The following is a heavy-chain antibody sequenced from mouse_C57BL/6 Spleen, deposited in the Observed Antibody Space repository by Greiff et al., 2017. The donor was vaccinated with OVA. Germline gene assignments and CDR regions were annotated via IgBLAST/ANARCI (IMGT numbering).Heavy chain of an antibody. J-gene: IGHJ3*01. CDR3: ARESSYYYGFAY. Sequence: VQLQQSGPELVKPGASVKISCKASGYAFSSSWMNWVKQRPGKGLEWIGRIYPGDGDTNYNGKFKGKATLTADKSSSTAYMQLSSLTSEDSAVYFCARESSYYYGFAYWGQGTLVTVSA. CDR1: GYAFSSSW. CDR2: IYPGDGDT. D-gene: IGHD1-1*01. V-gene: IGHV1-82*01.